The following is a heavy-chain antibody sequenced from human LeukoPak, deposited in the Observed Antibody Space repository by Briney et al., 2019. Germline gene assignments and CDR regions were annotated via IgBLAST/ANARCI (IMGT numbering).Heavy chain of an antibody. CDR3: ARDDYGDSKGWFDP. CDR2: INPNSGGT. J-gene: IGHJ5*02. CDR1: GYTFTDYY. V-gene: IGHV1-2*02. D-gene: IGHD4-17*01. Sequence: ASVKVSCKASGYTFTDYYMHWVRQAPGQGLEWMGWINPNSGGTNSAQKFQGRVTMTRDTSISTAYMELNRLRSDDTAVYYCARDDYGDSKGWFDPWGQGTLVTVSS.